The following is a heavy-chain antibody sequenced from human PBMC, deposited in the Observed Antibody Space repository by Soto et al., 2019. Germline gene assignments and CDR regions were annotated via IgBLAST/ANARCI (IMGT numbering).Heavy chain of an antibody. CDR3: ARGQDIVVVPAAIREDNWFDP. D-gene: IGHD2-2*02. Sequence: ASVKFSCKASGYTFTSYAMHWVRQAPGQRLEWMGWINAGNGNTKYSQKFQGRVTITRDTSASTAYMELSSLRSEDTAVYYCARGQDIVVVPAAIREDNWFDPWGQGTLVTVSS. CDR2: INAGNGNT. J-gene: IGHJ5*02. V-gene: IGHV1-3*01. CDR1: GYTFTSYA.